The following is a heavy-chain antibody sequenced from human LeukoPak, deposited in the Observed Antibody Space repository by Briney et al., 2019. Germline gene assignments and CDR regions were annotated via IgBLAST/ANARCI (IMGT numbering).Heavy chain of an antibody. J-gene: IGHJ4*02. CDR1: GGSISSSSYY. D-gene: IGHD3-22*01. Sequence: SETLSLTCTVSGGSISSSSYYWGWIRQPPGKGLEWIGEINHSGSTNYNPSLKSRVTISVDTSKNQFSLKLSSVTAADTAVYYCAREDYDSSGPLYFDYWGQGTLVTVSS. CDR3: AREDYDSSGPLYFDY. V-gene: IGHV4-39*07. CDR2: INHSGST.